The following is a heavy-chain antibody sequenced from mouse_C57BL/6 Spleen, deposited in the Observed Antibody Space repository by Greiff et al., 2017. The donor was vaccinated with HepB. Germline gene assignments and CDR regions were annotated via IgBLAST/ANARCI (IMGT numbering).Heavy chain of an antibody. J-gene: IGHJ3*01. Sequence: QVQLKQSGPELVKPGASVKISCKASGYAFSSSWMNWVKQRPGKGLKWIGRIYPGDGDTNYNGKFKGKATLTADKSSSKAYMQLSSMTSEDSAVYCCARVRDGSSLFAYWGQGTLVTVSA. V-gene: IGHV1-82*01. CDR2: IYPGDGDT. D-gene: IGHD1-1*01. CDR1: GYAFSSSW. CDR3: ARVRDGSSLFAY.